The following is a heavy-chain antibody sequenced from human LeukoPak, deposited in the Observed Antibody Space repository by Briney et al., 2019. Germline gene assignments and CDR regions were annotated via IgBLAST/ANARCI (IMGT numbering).Heavy chain of an antibody. V-gene: IGHV3-74*01. J-gene: IGHJ6*03. Sequence: HPGGSLRLSCAASGFTFSNYWMHWVRQAPGKGLVWVSRINSDGINTSYADSVKGRFTISRDNAKNSLYLQMNSLRAEDTAVYYCARSEYYDILTGDPLYYYYMDVWGKGTTVTISS. CDR2: INSDGINT. CDR1: GFTFSNYW. D-gene: IGHD3-9*01. CDR3: ARSEYYDILTGDPLYYYYMDV.